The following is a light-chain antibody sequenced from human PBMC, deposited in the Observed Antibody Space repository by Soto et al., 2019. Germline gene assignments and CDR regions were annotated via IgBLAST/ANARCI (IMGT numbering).Light chain of an antibody. Sequence: QSALTQPPSASGSPGQSVTISCTGTSSDVGGYNYVSWYQQHPGKAPKLMIYEVSKRPSGVPDRFSGSKSGNTASLTVSGLQDEDEADYYSPSTAGGNTGVFGEGTK. J-gene: IGLJ3*02. CDR3: PSTAGGNTGV. V-gene: IGLV2-8*01. CDR2: EVS. CDR1: SSDVGGYNY.